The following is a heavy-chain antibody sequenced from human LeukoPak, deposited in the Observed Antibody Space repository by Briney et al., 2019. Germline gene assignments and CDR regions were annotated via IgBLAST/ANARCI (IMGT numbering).Heavy chain of an antibody. D-gene: IGHD3-10*01. CDR3: AREKFGSFDY. CDR2: ISAYNGNT. CDR1: AYTFTSYG. J-gene: IGHJ4*02. V-gene: IGHV1-18*01. Sequence: GASVKVSCEASAYTFTSYGISWVRQAPGQGLEWMGWISAYNGNTNYAQKLEGRLTMTTDTSTSTAYMELRSLRSDDTAVYYCAREKFGSFDYWGQGTLVTVSS.